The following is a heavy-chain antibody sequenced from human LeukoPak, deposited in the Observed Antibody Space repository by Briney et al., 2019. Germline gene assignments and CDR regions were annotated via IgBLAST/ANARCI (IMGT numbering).Heavy chain of an antibody. V-gene: IGHV1-69*13. Sequence: ASVKVSCKASGGTFSSYAISWVRQAPGQGLEWMGGIIPIFGTANYAQKFQGRVTITADESMSTAYMELSSLRSEDTAVYYCAREGGVPAATYYYYMDVWGKGTTVTVSS. J-gene: IGHJ6*03. D-gene: IGHD2-2*01. CDR1: GGTFSSYA. CDR2: IIPIFGTA. CDR3: AREGGVPAATYYYYMDV.